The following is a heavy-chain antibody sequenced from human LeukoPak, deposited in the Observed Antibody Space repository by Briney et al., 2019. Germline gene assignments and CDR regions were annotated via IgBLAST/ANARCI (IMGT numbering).Heavy chain of an antibody. Sequence: GGSLRLSCAASGFTFSSYEMNWVRQAPGKGLEWVSYISSSGSTIYYADSVKGRFTISRDNAKNSLYLQMNSLGAEDTAVYYCARDFIWVGESYFGYWGQGTLVTVSS. CDR2: ISSSGSTI. D-gene: IGHD3-10*01. V-gene: IGHV3-48*03. J-gene: IGHJ4*02. CDR1: GFTFSSYE. CDR3: ARDFIWVGESYFGY.